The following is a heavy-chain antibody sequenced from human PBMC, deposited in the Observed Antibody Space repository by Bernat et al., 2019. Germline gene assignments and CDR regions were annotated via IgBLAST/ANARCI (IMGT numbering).Heavy chain of an antibody. CDR1: GYTITNHY. D-gene: IGHD2-15*01. CDR2: INPSGDRT. J-gene: IGHJ5*02. CDR3: ARDNSAQEKYWWFDP. Sequence: QVLLGQSGGEVKKPGASVKISCTASGYTITNHYMHWVRQAPGQGPEWVGVINPSGDRTVYAQKFQGKVTMTRDTSTSKVYMEVSSLKSDDTAVYYCARDNSAQEKYWWFDPWGQGTLVTVSS. V-gene: IGHV1-46*01.